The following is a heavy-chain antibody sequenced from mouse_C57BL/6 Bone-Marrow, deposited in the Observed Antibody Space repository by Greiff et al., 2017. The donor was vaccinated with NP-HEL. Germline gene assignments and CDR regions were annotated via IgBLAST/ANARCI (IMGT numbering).Heavy chain of an antibody. J-gene: IGHJ4*01. D-gene: IGHD2-3*01. CDR2: IDPSDSYT. Sequence: QVQLKQPGAELVMPGASVKLSCKASGYTFTSYWMHWVKQRPGQGLEWIGEIDPSDSYTNYNQKFKGKSTLTVDKSSSTAYMQLSRLTSEDSAVYYCAREGSYDGYYVGAMDYWGQGTSVTVSS. V-gene: IGHV1-69*01. CDR1: GYTFTSYW. CDR3: AREGSYDGYYVGAMDY.